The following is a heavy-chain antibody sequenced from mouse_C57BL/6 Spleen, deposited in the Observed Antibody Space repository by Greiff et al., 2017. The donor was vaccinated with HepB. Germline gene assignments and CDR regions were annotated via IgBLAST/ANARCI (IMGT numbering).Heavy chain of an antibody. J-gene: IGHJ2*01. CDR1: GFTFSSYA. D-gene: IGHD3-3*01. CDR3: ARGGDNDYFDY. Sequence: DVHLVESGGGLVKPGGSLKLSCAASGFTFSSYAMSWVRQTPEKRLEWVATISDGGSYTYYPDNVKGRFTISRDNAKNNLYLQMSHLKSEDTAMYYCARGGDNDYFDYWGQGTTLTVSS. V-gene: IGHV5-4*01. CDR2: ISDGGSYT.